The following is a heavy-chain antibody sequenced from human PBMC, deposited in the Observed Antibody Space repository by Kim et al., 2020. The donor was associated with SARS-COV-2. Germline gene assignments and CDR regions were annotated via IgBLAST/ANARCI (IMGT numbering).Heavy chain of an antibody. D-gene: IGHD3-3*01. V-gene: IGHV3-11*06. J-gene: IGHJ3*02. Sequence: KGRFTISRDNAKNSLYLQMNSLRAEDTAVYYCARAGRWDFWSGYLDAFDIWGQGTMVTVSS. CDR3: ARAGRWDFWSGYLDAFDI.